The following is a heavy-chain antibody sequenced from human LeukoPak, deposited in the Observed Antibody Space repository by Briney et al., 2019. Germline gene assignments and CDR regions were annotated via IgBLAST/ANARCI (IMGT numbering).Heavy chain of an antibody. CDR1: GYTFTSYA. CDR2: INTNTGNP. V-gene: IGHV7-4-1*02. CDR3: ARADVRLRLYYFDY. D-gene: IGHD5-12*01. Sequence: ASVKVSCKASGYTFTSYAMNWVRQAPGQGLEWVGWINTNTGNPTYAQGFTGRFVFSLDTSVSTAYLQISSLKAEDTAVYYCARADVRLRLYYFDYWGQGTLVTVSS. J-gene: IGHJ4*02.